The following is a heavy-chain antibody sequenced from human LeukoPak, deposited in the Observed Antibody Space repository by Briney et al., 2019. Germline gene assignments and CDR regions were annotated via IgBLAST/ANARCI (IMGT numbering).Heavy chain of an antibody. CDR1: GGSISSYY. CDR2: IYYSGST. V-gene: IGHV4-59*01. J-gene: IGHJ3*02. CDR3: ARDRVQDDALDI. Sequence: SETLSLTCTVSGGSISSYYWSWIRQPPGKGLEWIGYIYYSGSTNYNPSLKSRVTISVDTSKNQFSLKLSSVTAADTAVYYCARDRVQDDALDIWGQGTMVTVSS.